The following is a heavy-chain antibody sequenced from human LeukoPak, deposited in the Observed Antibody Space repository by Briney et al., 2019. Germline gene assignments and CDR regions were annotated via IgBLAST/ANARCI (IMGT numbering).Heavy chain of an antibody. J-gene: IGHJ4*02. D-gene: IGHD3-22*01. CDR2: IKQDGGEK. CDR3: ARDKGDYDTSGSLFVF. V-gene: IGHV3-7*03. CDR1: GFTFSSYS. Sequence: GGSLRLSCAASGFTFSSYSMNWVRQVPRKGLEWVANIKQDGGEKYFVDSVKGRFTISRDNAKNSLYLQMNSLRAEDTAVHYCARDKGDYDTSGSLFVFGGQGTLVTVSS.